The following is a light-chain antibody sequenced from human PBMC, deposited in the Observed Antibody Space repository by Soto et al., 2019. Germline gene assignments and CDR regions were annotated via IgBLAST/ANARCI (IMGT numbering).Light chain of an antibody. CDR3: QQYDNWALT. Sequence: EVVMTQSPATLSVSPGEGATLSCRASQSVRSNLAWYQKKPGQSHRLLIFGASTRATAAPSRFSGSGSGTEFTRTIRSLQSEDFAVSYCQQYDNWALTFGGGTQVEI. V-gene: IGKV3-15*01. CDR1: QSVRSN. CDR2: GAS. J-gene: IGKJ4*01.